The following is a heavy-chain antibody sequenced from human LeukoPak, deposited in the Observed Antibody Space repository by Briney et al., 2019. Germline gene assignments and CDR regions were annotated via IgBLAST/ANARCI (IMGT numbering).Heavy chain of an antibody. V-gene: IGHV4-39*01. CDR3: AILWFGDAGGDY. CDR1: SGSISSSTYY. Sequence: PSETLSLTCTVSSGSISSSTYYWGWVRLPPGKGLEWIGNFYYSGTTYYNPSLKSRVTISVDTSKTQLSLNLSSVTAADTAVYYCAILWFGDAGGDYWGQGTLVTVSS. CDR2: FYYSGTT. D-gene: IGHD3-10*01. J-gene: IGHJ4*02.